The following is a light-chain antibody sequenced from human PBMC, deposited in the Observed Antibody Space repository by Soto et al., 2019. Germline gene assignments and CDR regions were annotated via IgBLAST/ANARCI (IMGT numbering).Light chain of an antibody. J-gene: IGKJ2*01. CDR2: AAS. V-gene: IGKV1-39*01. Sequence: DIQMTQSPSSLSASVGDRVTIACRASQSISSYLNWFPQKPGRAPKLLIYAASALRSGVPSRFRGSGSGTEFTLTISSLQPEDFATYYCQQSYSTPYTFGQGTKLDIK. CDR3: QQSYSTPYT. CDR1: QSISSY.